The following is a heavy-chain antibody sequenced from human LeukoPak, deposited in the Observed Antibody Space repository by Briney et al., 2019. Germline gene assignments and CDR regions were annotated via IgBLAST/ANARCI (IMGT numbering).Heavy chain of an antibody. CDR1: GFTFSSYW. Sequence: GRSLRLSCAASGFTFSSYWMHWVRQAPGKGLVWVSRINSDGSTITYADSVKGRFTISRDNAKNTLYLQMNSLRAEDTAVYYCARVTVSSSEVIFDYWGQGSLATVSS. J-gene: IGHJ4*02. D-gene: IGHD1-20*01. V-gene: IGHV3-74*01. CDR2: INSDGSTI. CDR3: ARVTVSSSEVIFDY.